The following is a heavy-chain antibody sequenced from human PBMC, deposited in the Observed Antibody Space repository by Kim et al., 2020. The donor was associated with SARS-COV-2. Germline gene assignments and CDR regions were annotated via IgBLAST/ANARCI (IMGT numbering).Heavy chain of an antibody. V-gene: IGHV3-33*01. CDR3: AREGPRQQLGQDFDF. CDR1: GFTFSRHA. D-gene: IGHD6-13*01. J-gene: IGHJ4*02. Sequence: GGSLRLSCAASGFTFSRHAMHWVRQAPGKGLEWVSVIWSDGSNDYYADSVKGRFTISRDNSKNTLYLQMNSLIVEDTAVYYCAREGPRQQLGQDFDFWGQGTLVTVSS. CDR2: IWSDGSND.